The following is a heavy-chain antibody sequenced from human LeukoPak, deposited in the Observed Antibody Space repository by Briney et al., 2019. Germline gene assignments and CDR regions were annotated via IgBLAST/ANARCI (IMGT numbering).Heavy chain of an antibody. CDR2: ITGGSNYK. CDR1: GSTLSGYT. J-gene: IGHJ4*02. V-gene: IGHV3-21*01. CDR3: ATDPHKSLGRTFDF. Sequence: GGSLRLSCAASGSTLSGYTMNWIRQAPGKGLEWISSITGGSNYKHYADSVKGRFIISRDNAKNSLFLQLNSLRAEDTAVYYCATDPHKSLGRTFDFWGQGALVTVSS. D-gene: IGHD5/OR15-5a*01.